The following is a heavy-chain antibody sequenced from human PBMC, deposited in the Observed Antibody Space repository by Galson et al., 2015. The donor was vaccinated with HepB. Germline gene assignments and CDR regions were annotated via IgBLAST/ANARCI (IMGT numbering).Heavy chain of an antibody. CDR1: GGSISSYY. Sequence: ETLSLTCTVSGGSISSYYWSWIRQPPGKGLEWIGYIYYSGSTNYNPSLKSRVTISVDTSKNQFSLKLSSVTAADTAVYYCARERSSSWYPGGDFDYWGQGTLVTVSS. CDR2: IYYSGST. CDR3: ARERSSSWYPGGDFDY. D-gene: IGHD6-13*01. V-gene: IGHV4-59*01. J-gene: IGHJ4*02.